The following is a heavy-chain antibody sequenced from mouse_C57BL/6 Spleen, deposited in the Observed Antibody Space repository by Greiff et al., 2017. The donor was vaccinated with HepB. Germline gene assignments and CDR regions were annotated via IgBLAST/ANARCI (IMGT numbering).Heavy chain of an antibody. D-gene: IGHD2-3*01. CDR1: GYTFTDYN. CDR2: INPNNGGT. Sequence: EVKLQESGPELVKPGASVKIPCKASGYTFTDYNMDWVKQSHGKSLEWIGDINPNNGGTIYNQKFKGKATLTVDKSSSTAYMELRSLTSEDTAVYYCARSSGYSSGYFDVWGTGTTVTVSS. V-gene: IGHV1-18*01. CDR3: ARSSGYSSGYFDV. J-gene: IGHJ1*03.